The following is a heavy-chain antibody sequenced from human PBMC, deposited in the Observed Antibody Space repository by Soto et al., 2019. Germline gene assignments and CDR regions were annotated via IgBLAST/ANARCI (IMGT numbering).Heavy chain of an antibody. CDR2: VCYSRTT. Sequence: SETLSLTCTASGGSFGSYNLSWVRQPPGKGLEWISSVCYSRTTNYNPSLGSRVTISIDAPENQLPLKLTSVTAADTAFYYCARDTVLTGMFDLWGQGTLVTVSS. CDR3: ARDTVLTGMFDL. CDR1: GGSFGSYN. D-gene: IGHD4-17*01. V-gene: IGHV4-59*01. J-gene: IGHJ5*02.